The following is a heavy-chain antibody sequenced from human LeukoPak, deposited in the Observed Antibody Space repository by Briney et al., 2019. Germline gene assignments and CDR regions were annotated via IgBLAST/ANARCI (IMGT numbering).Heavy chain of an antibody. J-gene: IGHJ4*02. CDR2: ISYDGSKK. V-gene: IGHV3-30*18. CDR3: AKGKRLRYFDNTKYYFDN. Sequence: GGSLRLSCAASGFTFSSYCMHWVRQAPGKGLEWVAVISYDGSKKYYADSVKGRFTISRDNSKNTLYLEMKSLRAEDTAVYHCAKGKRLRYFDNTKYYFDNWGQGTLVTVSS. D-gene: IGHD3-9*01. CDR1: GFTFSSYC.